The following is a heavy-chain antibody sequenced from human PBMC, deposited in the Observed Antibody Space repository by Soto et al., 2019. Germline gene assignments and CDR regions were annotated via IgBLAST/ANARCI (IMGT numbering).Heavy chain of an antibody. CDR3: ARRRYYDSSGYGGAFDI. Sequence: WGSLRLSCAASGFTFSSYSMNWVRQAPGKGLEWVSSISSSSSYIYYADSVKGRFTISRDNAKNSLYLQMNSLRAEDTAVYYCARRRYYDSSGYGGAFDIWGQGTMVTVSS. CDR2: ISSSSSYI. D-gene: IGHD3-22*01. J-gene: IGHJ3*02. CDR1: GFTFSSYS. V-gene: IGHV3-21*01.